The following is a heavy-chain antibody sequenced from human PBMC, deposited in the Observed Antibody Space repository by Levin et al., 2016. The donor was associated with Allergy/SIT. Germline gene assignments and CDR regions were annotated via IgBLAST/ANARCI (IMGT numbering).Heavy chain of an antibody. Sequence: GESLKISCAVSGFTVSSHGMHWVRQAPGKGLEWVAGLWANGINKDYADFVKGRFIISRDNSKNTLYLQMNSLRDEDTAVYQCAADIAMGAFGMWGQGTMLTVSS. D-gene: IGHD6-19*01. CDR1: GFTVSSHG. J-gene: IGHJ3*02. CDR2: LWANGINK. V-gene: IGHV3-33*01. CDR3: AADIAMGAFGM.